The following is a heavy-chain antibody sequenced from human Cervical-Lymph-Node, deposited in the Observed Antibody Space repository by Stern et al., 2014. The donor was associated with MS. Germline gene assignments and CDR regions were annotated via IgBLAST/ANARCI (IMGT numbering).Heavy chain of an antibody. CDR3: ASLLGRIAVASVDY. CDR2: IIPIFGTA. J-gene: IGHJ4*02. CDR1: GGTFSNYA. D-gene: IGHD6-19*01. Sequence: VQLVESGAEVKKPGSSVKVSCKASGGTFSNYAISWVRQAPGQGLEGMGGIIPIFGTATYAQKFQGRVTLTADESTSTAYMELSSLRSDDTAVYYCASLLGRIAVASVDYWGQGTLVTVSS. V-gene: IGHV1-69*01.